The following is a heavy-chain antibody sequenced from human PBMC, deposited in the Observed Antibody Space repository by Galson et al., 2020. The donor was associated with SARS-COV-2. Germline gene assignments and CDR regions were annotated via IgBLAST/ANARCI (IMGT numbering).Heavy chain of an antibody. D-gene: IGHD2-2*01. Sequence: SETLSLTCTVSGGSISSYYWSWIRQPPGKGLEWIGYIYYSGSTNYNPSLKSQVTISVDTSKNQFSLKLSPVTAADTAVYYCARVGLGYCSSTSCYSDYYYMDVWGKGTTVTVSS. CDR3: ARVGLGYCSSTSCYSDYYYMDV. CDR1: GGSISSYY. J-gene: IGHJ6*03. V-gene: IGHV4-59*01. CDR2: IYYSGST.